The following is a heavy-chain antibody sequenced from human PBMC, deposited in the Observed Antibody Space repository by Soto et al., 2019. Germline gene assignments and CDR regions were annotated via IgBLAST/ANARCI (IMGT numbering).Heavy chain of an antibody. CDR1: GFTFSNYG. V-gene: IGHV3-33*01. J-gene: IGHJ5*02. CDR3: ARLSKGYCSDTSCYSWLDP. CDR2: IWYDGSYK. Sequence: VGSLRLSCAASGFTFSNYGMHWVRQAPGKGLEWVAVIWYDGSYKYYADSVKGRFTISRDNSINTVYMEVTSLRPDDTAVYYCARLSKGYCSDTSCYSWLDPWGQGTLVTVSS. D-gene: IGHD2-2*01.